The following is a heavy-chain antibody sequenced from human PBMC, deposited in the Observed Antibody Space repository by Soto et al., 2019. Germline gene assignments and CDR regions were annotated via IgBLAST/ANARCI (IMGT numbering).Heavy chain of an antibody. D-gene: IGHD6-13*01. V-gene: IGHV3-23*01. CDR1: GFTFTNYA. J-gene: IGHJ4*02. CDR3: ATRMYSTSWYYFVS. CDR2: IGGGSGST. Sequence: EVQLLESGGGFVQPGGSLRLSCAASGFTFTNYALSWVRQAPGKGLKWVSTIGGGSGSTSYADSVKGRFSISRENSKNTLYLQMSSLRAEDTALYYCATRMYSTSWYYFVSWGQGTLVTVSS.